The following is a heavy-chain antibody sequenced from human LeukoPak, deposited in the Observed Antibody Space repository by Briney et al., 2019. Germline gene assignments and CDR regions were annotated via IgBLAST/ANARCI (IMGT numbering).Heavy chain of an antibody. Sequence: SETLSLACTVSGGSITFSSYYWGWIRQPPGKGLEWIGTIYYDGSTYYNPSLKTRVTISVDTSKNQFSLKVTSVTAADTAVYFCASLSSGGYVYWGQGPLVTVSS. CDR3: ASLSSGGYVY. V-gene: IGHV4-39*01. J-gene: IGHJ4*02. D-gene: IGHD5-12*01. CDR1: GGSITFSSYY. CDR2: IYYDGST.